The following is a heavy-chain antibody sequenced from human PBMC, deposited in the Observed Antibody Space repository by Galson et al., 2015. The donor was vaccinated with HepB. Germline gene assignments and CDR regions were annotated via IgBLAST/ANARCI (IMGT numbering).Heavy chain of an antibody. CDR3: ARDSGRAGLQFLGAFDI. CDR2: IRTGSSLI. J-gene: IGHJ3*02. Sequence: SLRLSCAASGFTFSSYSLNWVRQAPGKGLEWVSSIRTGSSLIYYADSMKGRFTISRDNAKNSLYLQMNNLRTEDTAVYYCARDSGRAGLQFLGAFDIWGQGTMVTVSS. D-gene: IGHD5-24*01. CDR1: GFTFSSYS. V-gene: IGHV3-21*01.